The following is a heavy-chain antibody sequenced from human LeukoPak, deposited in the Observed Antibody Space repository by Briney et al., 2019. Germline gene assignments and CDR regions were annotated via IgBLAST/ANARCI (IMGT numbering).Heavy chain of an antibody. CDR3: ARDQYYDFWSGYYLFDY. J-gene: IGHJ4*02. V-gene: IGHV3-23*01. Sequence: GGSLRLSCAASGFSFSSHGMSWVRQAPGKGLDWASGIIGGAGGTYYADSVKGRFTISRDNAKNSLYLQMNSLRAEDTAVYYCARDQYYDFWSGYYLFDYWGQGTLVTVSS. D-gene: IGHD3-3*01. CDR1: GFSFSSHG. CDR2: IIGGAGGT.